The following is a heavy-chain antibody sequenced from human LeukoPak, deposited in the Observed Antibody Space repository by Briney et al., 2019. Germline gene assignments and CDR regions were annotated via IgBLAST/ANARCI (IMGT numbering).Heavy chain of an antibody. CDR3: ANAGFCSSTTCYNPFDH. D-gene: IGHD2-2*02. CDR1: GFTFSSYA. J-gene: IGHJ4*02. Sequence: PGGSLRLSCAASGFTFSSYAMSWVRQAPGKGLEWVSGITDSGFTKFYAHSVKGRFTISRDNSKNTLYLQMNSLRAEDTAVYYCANAGFCSSTTCYNPFDHWGQGTLVTVSS. V-gene: IGHV3-23*01. CDR2: ITDSGFTK.